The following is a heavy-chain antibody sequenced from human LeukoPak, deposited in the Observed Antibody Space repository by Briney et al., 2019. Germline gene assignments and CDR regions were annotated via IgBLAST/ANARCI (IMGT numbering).Heavy chain of an antibody. J-gene: IGHJ4*02. CDR2: ISAYNGNT. D-gene: IGHD4-23*01. V-gene: IGHV1-18*04. Sequence: GESLKISCKGSGYSFTSYWIAWVRQMPGKGLEWMGWISAYNGNTNYAQKLQGRVNMTTDTSTSTAYMELRSLRSDDTAVYYCVLPSSIRWPDYWGQGTLVTVSS. CDR1: GYSFTSYW. CDR3: VLPSSIRWPDY.